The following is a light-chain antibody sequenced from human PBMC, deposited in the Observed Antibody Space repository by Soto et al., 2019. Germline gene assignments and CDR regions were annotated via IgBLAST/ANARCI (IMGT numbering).Light chain of an antibody. Sequence: QSVLTQPPSVSGAPGQRVTIFCAGSASNIGASYDVHWYQQVPGTAPKLLIYGNFNRPSGVPDRFSGSKSGTSASLAITGLQAEDEADYYCQSYDYNLSGVLFGGGTKLTVL. CDR1: ASNIGASYD. J-gene: IGLJ2*01. CDR2: GNF. CDR3: QSYDYNLSGVL. V-gene: IGLV1-40*01.